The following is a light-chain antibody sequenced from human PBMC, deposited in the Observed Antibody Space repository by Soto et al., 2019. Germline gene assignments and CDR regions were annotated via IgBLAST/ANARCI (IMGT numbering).Light chain of an antibody. J-gene: IGKJ1*01. V-gene: IGKV1-5*03. CDR1: QSISSW. CDR2: KAS. Sequence: DIQMTQSPSTLSASVGDRVTITCRASQSISSWVAWYQQKPGKAPKLLIYKASSLESGVPSRFSGSGSGTEFTLTISSLQPDDFATYYCQQYKSYWTFGQGTKVDI. CDR3: QQYKSYWT.